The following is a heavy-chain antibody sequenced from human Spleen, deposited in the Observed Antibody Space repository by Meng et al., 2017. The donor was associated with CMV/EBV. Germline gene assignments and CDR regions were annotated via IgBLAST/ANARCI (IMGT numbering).Heavy chain of an antibody. Sequence: QGQLQRCGAGLLKPSETLSLTCAVYGGSFSGYYWSWIRQPPGKGLEWIGEINHSGSTNYTPSLKSRVTISVDTSKNQFSLKLSSVTAADTAVYYCAVGPHGYSRRTFDYWGQGTLVTVSS. J-gene: IGHJ4*02. CDR3: AVGPHGYSRRTFDY. CDR2: INHSGST. CDR1: GGSFSGYY. D-gene: IGHD1-14*01. V-gene: IGHV4-34*01.